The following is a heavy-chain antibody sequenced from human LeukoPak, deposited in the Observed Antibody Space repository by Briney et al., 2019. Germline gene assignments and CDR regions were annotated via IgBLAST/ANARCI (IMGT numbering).Heavy chain of an antibody. Sequence: SQTLSLTCAISGDSVSSNSAAWNWIRQSPSRGLEWLGRTYYRSKWYNDYAVSVKSRITINPDTSKNQFSLQLNSVTPEDTAVYYCARVIAAAADTYNYGMDVWGQGTTVTVSS. CDR2: TYYRSKWYN. J-gene: IGHJ6*02. D-gene: IGHD6-13*01. V-gene: IGHV6-1*01. CDR1: GDSVSSNSAA. CDR3: ARVIAAAADTYNYGMDV.